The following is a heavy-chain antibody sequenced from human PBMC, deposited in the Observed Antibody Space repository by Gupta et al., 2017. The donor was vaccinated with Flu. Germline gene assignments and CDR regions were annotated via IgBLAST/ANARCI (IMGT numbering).Heavy chain of an antibody. CDR3: ARKGGGHCSGGTCYSFDY. CDR2: IIPVFGPT. CDR1: GVTFSSYA. Sequence: QVQLVQSGAEVKKPGSSVKVSCKASGVTFSSYAIHWVGQAPGQGLEWMGGIIPVFGPTNYAQKFQGRVTITAEETTSTAYMELSSMRSEDTAVYYCARKGGGHCSGGTCYSFDYWGQGTLVTVSS. J-gene: IGHJ4*02. D-gene: IGHD2-15*01. V-gene: IGHV1-69*01.